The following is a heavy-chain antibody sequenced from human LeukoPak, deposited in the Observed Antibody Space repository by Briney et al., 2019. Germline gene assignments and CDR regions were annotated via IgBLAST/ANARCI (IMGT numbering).Heavy chain of an antibody. CDR3: ARAHSSSWGFDP. J-gene: IGHJ5*02. D-gene: IGHD6-13*01. Sequence: SGTLSLTCGVSGGSITQTNYWTWVRQPPGKGLEWIGEINHSGSTNYNPSLKSRVTISVDTSKNQFSLKLSSVTAADTAVYYCARAHSSSWGFDPWGQGTLVTVSS. CDR1: GGSITQTNY. V-gene: IGHV4-4*02. CDR2: INHSGST.